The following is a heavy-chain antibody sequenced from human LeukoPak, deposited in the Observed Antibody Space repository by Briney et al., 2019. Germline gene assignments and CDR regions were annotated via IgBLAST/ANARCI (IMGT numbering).Heavy chain of an antibody. J-gene: IGHJ5*02. Sequence: TGRSLRLSCAASGFSFSSYGMHWVRQAPGKGLEWVAVIWYDGSYKFYADSVKGRFTISRDNSKNTLYLQMSSLRAEDTAVYYCARDGGTAMVTIRTFDPWGQGTLVTVSS. V-gene: IGHV3-33*01. D-gene: IGHD5-18*01. CDR1: GFSFSSYG. CDR3: ARDGGTAMVTIRTFDP. CDR2: IWYDGSYK.